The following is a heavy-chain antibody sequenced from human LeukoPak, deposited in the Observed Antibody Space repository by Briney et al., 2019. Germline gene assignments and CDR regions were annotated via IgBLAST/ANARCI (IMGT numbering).Heavy chain of an antibody. Sequence: GGSLRLSCAASGFTFNDYAMHWVRQATGQGLARVSGISWNSGSIGYADSVKGRFTISRDNAKNSLYLQMNCLRAEDTALYYCATDYYDSSGYYSAWYFDLWGRGTLVTVSS. CDR2: ISWNSGSI. J-gene: IGHJ2*01. CDR1: GFTFNDYA. V-gene: IGHV3-9*01. D-gene: IGHD3-22*01. CDR3: ATDYYDSSGYYSAWYFDL.